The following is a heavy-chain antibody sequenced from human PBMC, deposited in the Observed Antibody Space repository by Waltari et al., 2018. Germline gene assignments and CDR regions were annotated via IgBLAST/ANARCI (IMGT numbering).Heavy chain of an antibody. D-gene: IGHD3-16*01. CDR3: AGVLIRTSGLNFGS. CDR2: IYYSGSS. Sequence: QQESGPSLVKPSETLSLTCTVSYWSISSRSYYWGWIRLAPGKGLEWIGHIYYSGSSYHIPSLKSRITMSVDSSKSQFSLTLSSVTAADTAVYYCAGVLIRTSGLNFGSWGQGSLVTVSS. CDR1: YWSISSRSYY. J-gene: IGHJ4*02. V-gene: IGHV4-39*07.